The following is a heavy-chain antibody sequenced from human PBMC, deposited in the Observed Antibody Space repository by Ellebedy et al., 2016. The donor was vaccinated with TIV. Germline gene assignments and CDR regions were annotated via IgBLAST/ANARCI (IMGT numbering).Heavy chain of an antibody. J-gene: IGHJ4*02. D-gene: IGHD3-3*01. V-gene: IGHV3-23*01. Sequence: GESLKISXAASGFTFSSYAMSWVRQAPGKGLEWVSAISGSGGSTYYADSVKGRFIISRDNSKNTLYLQMNSLRAEDTAVYYCAKDAETINDFWSGYSWDYWGQGTLVTVSS. CDR3: AKDAETINDFWSGYSWDY. CDR1: GFTFSSYA. CDR2: ISGSGGST.